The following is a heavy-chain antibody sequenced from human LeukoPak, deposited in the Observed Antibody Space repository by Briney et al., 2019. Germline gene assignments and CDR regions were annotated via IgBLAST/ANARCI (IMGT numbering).Heavy chain of an antibody. CDR3: ARQNDFRLDY. CDR1: GYTFSSYW. CDR2: IYPVDSDT. V-gene: IGHV5-51*01. J-gene: IGHJ4*02. Sequence: GESLKISCKGSGYTFSSYWIGWVRQMPGKGLEWMGIIYPVDSDTRYSPSSQGQVTISVDTSIGTAYLQWSSLKASDTAIYYCARQNDFRLDYWGQGTLVTVSS. D-gene: IGHD3-3*01.